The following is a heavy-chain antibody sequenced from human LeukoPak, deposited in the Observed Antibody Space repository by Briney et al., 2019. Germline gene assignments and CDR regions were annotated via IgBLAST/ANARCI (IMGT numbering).Heavy chain of an antibody. V-gene: IGHV3-30*02. J-gene: IGHJ4*02. Sequence: ETGGSLRLSCAASGFTFSSYGMHWVRQAPGKGLEWVAFIRYDGSDKYYADSVKGRFTISRDNSKNTLYLQMNSLRAEDTAVYYCAKVRAAYYYDSSGYRSHRVVDYWGQGTLVTVSS. CDR2: IRYDGSDK. CDR1: GFTFSSYG. D-gene: IGHD3-22*01. CDR3: AKVRAAYYYDSSGYRSHRVVDY.